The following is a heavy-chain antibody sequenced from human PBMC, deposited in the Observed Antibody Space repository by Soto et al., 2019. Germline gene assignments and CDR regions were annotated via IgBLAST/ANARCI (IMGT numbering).Heavy chain of an antibody. V-gene: IGHV3-72*01. D-gene: IGHD3-16*01. Sequence: EVQLMESGGGLVQPGGSLRLSCAASGFIFSDYYMDWVRQVPGKGLEWVGRTRNKVNSFSAEYAASVKGRFSIYRDASKDSMYLQMNSLKSDDTAVYYCARDTGVSYDYWGQGALVTVSS. CDR3: ARDTGVSYDY. CDR2: TRNKVNSFSA. J-gene: IGHJ4*02. CDR1: GFIFSDYY.